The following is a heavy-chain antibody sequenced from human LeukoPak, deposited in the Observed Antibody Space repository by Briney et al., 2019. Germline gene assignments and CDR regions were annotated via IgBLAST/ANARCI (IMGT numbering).Heavy chain of an antibody. Sequence: ASVKVSCKASGYTFTGYYMHWVRQAPGQGLEWMGWINPNSGGTNYAQKFQGWVTMTRDTSISTAYMELSRLRSDDTAVYYCARDASFVPAAINYYYGKDVWGQGTTVTVSS. CDR3: ARDASFVPAAINYYYGKDV. CDR1: GYTFTGYY. CDR2: INPNSGGT. D-gene: IGHD2-2*01. J-gene: IGHJ6*02. V-gene: IGHV1-2*04.